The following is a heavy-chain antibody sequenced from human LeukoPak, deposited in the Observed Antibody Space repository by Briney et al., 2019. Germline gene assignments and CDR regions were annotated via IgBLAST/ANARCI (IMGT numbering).Heavy chain of an antibody. J-gene: IGHJ4*01. CDR1: GSSIRSSSYH. D-gene: IGHD2-2*01. V-gene: IGHV4-39*01. Sequence: SETLSLTCTVSGSSIRSSSYHWGWVRQPPGKGLEWIGNIHYSGSTSYNPSLKSRVTLSVDTSKNQFSLKLSSVTAADTAVFYCARLTGRDTSDWPYFHYWGQGALVTVSS. CDR3: ARLTGRDTSDWPYFHY. CDR2: IHYSGST.